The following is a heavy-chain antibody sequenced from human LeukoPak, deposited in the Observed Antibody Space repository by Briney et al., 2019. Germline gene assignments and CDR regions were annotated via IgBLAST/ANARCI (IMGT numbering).Heavy chain of an antibody. CDR2: IIPIFGTA. V-gene: IGHV1-69*13. J-gene: IGHJ6*02. Sequence: RWASVKVSCKASGGTFSSYAISWVRQAPGQGLEWMGGIIPIFGTANYAQKFQGRVTITADESTSTAYMELSSLRSEDTAVYYCARLPLRSIAVGYYGMDVWGQGTTVTVSS. CDR3: ARLPLRSIAVGYYGMDV. D-gene: IGHD6-6*01. CDR1: GGTFSSYA.